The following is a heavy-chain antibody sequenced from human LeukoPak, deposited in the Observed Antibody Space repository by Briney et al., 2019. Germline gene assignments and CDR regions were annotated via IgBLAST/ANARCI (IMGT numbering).Heavy chain of an antibody. CDR3: ALWDSGSGSKGVNI. D-gene: IGHD3-10*01. CDR2: IPYDGSNK. J-gene: IGHJ3*02. Sequence: GGSLRLSCAASGFAFSRHGIHWVRQAPGKGLEWVAFIPYDGSNKFYADSVKGRFTISRDNSKNTLYLQMNSLRAEDTAVYYCALWDSGSGSKGVNIWGQGTMVTVSS. CDR1: GFAFSRHG. V-gene: IGHV3-30*02.